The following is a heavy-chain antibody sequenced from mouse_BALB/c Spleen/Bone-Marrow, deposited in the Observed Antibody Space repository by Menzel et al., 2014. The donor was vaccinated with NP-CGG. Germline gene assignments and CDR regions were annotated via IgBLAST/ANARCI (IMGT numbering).Heavy chain of an antibody. J-gene: IGHJ2*01. CDR2: IYPYNGGT. D-gene: IGHD2-3*01. V-gene: IGHV1S29*02. CDR1: GYTFTDYN. Sequence: EVQLQQSGPELVKPGASVKISCKASGYTFTDYNMHWVKQSHGQSLEWIGYIYPYNGGTGYNQEFKSKATLTVDNSSSTAYMELRSLTSEDSAVYYCARIYGGYFLFDYWGQGTTLTVSS. CDR3: ARIYGGYFLFDY.